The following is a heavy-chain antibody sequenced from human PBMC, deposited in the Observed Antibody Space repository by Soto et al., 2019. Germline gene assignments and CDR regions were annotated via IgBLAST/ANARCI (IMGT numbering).Heavy chain of an antibody. D-gene: IGHD2-15*01. CDR1: GYTFTSYG. CDR2: ISAYNGNT. Sequence: QVQLVQSGAEVKKPGASVKVSCKASGYTFTSYGISWVRQAPGQGLEWMGRISAYNGNTNYAQKRQGRVTMTTDTSTSTAYMELRSLRSDDTAVYYCARDRSEFVVVVAATPVAFDIWGQGTMVTVSS. CDR3: ARDRSEFVVVVAATPVAFDI. J-gene: IGHJ3*02. V-gene: IGHV1-18*01.